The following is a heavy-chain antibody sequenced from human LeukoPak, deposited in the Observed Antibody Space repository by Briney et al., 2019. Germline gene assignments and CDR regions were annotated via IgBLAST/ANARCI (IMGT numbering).Heavy chain of an antibody. CDR2: ISSSGSTI. V-gene: IGHV3-48*03. D-gene: IGHD3-22*01. CDR3: ARYGYDSSV. Sequence: PGGSLRLSCAASGFTFSSYEMNWVRQAPGKGLEWVSYISSSGSTIYYADSVKGRFTISRDNAKNSQYLQMNSLRAEDTAVYYCARYGYDSSVWGQGTLVTVSS. J-gene: IGHJ4*02. CDR1: GFTFSSYE.